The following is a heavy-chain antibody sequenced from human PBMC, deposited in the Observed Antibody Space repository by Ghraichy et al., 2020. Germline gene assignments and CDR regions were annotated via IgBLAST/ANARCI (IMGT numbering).Heavy chain of an antibody. V-gene: IGHV3-30-3*01. CDR2: ISYDGSND. J-gene: IGHJ4*02. CDR3: ATNVVIADSW. D-gene: IGHD2/OR15-2a*01. CDR1: GFTFSSFA. Sequence: GGSLRLSCAASGFTFSSFAMHWVRQAPGKGLEWVAVISYDGSNDYYVDSVKGRFSISRDNSKDTLFLQMHSLRAEDTAVYYCATNVVIADSWWGQGTRVTVSS.